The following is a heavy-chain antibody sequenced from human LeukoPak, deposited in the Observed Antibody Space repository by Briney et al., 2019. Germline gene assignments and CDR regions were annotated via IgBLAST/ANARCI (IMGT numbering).Heavy chain of an antibody. CDR2: IRQDGSDK. J-gene: IGHJ4*02. CDR3: ARDRDCGDGGCYPHFDY. D-gene: IGHD2-15*01. Sequence: GGSLRLSCAASGFTFSSNWMSWVRQAPGKGPEWVANIRQDGSDKYYMESVKGRFTISRDNAKNSLSLQMNSLRAEDTAVYYCARDRDCGDGGCYPHFDYWGQGVQVTVSS. CDR1: GFTFSSNW. V-gene: IGHV3-7*01.